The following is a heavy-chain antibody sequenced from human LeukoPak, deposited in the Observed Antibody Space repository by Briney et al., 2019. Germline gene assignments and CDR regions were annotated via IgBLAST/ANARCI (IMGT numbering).Heavy chain of an antibody. J-gene: IGHJ6*02. CDR2: IYNDGRI. CDR1: GFTVGSNY. V-gene: IGHV3-53*01. CDR3: ARGEDVMDV. Sequence: PGGSLTLSCAASGFTVGSNYMNWVSQAPGKGLEWVSVIYNDGRIYYAESVKGRFTMSRDNSKNTVYLQMNSLRAEDTAVYYCARGEDVMDVWGQGTTVTVSS.